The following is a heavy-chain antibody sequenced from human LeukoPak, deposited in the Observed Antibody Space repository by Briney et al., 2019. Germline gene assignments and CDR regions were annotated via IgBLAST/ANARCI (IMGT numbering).Heavy chain of an antibody. V-gene: IGHV3-23*01. CDR1: GFTFSSYA. CDR3: ARTRIQLWLFDY. D-gene: IGHD5-18*01. J-gene: IGHJ4*02. CDR2: ISGSGGST. Sequence: GGSLRLSCAASGFTFSSYAMSWVRRAPGKGLEWVSAISGSGGSTYYADSVKGRFTISRDNSKNTLYLQMNSLRAEDTAVYYCARTRIQLWLFDYWGQGTLVTVSS.